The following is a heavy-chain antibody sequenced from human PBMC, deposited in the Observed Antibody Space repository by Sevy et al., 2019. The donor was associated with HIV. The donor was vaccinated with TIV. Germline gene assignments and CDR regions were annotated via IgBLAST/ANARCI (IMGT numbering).Heavy chain of an antibody. D-gene: IGHD4-17*01. CDR2: ISSSSSTI. V-gene: IGHV3-48*02. CDR3: ARPLDYDLKGDAFDI. J-gene: IGHJ3*02. CDR1: GFTFSSYS. Sequence: GGSLRLSCTASGFTFSSYSMNWVRQAPGKGLEWVSYISSSSSTIYYADSMKGRFTISRDNAKNSLYLQMNSLRDEDTAVYYCARPLDYDLKGDAFDIWGQGTMVTVSS.